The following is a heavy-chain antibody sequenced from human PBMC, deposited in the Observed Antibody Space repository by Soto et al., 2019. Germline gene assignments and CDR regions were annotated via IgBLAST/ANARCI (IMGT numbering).Heavy chain of an antibody. CDR2: IYHSGST. D-gene: IGHD5-18*01. V-gene: IGHV4-59*01. CDR1: GGSFSSYY. CDR3: ARERYSYGSSAFDF. J-gene: IGHJ4*01. Sequence: KTSETLSLTCTASGGSFSSYYWAWIRQPPGKGLEWIGYIYHSGSTNYNPSLKSRVTISVDTSKSQFSLWLSSMTAADTAVYYGARERYSYGSSAFDFWGHGILVTVSS.